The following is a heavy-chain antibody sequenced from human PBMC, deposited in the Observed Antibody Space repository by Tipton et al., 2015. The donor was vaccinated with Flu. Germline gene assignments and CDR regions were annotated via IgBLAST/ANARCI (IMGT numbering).Heavy chain of an antibody. CDR2: TSYRGNT. CDR1: GASITNYY. J-gene: IGHJ4*02. Sequence: LRLSCTVSGASITNYYWTWIRQPPGKPLEWIGYTSYRGNTNFNPSLRSRVSMSVDASKSQFSLKMTSLSAADTATYFCARNKGTGYEDFWGQGTLVTVSS. D-gene: IGHD1-1*01. CDR3: ARNKGTGYEDF. V-gene: IGHV4-59*01.